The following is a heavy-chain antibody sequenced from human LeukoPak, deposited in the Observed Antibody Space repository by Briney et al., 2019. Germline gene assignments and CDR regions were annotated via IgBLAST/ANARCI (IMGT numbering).Heavy chain of an antibody. V-gene: IGHV3-20*01. Sequence: PGGSLRLSCAASGFTFDDYGMSWVRQAPGKGLEWVPGINWNGGSTGYADSVKGRFTISRDNAKNSLYLQMNSLRAEDTALYHCARYYGSGSYYGNYYGMDVWGQGTTVTVSS. CDR2: INWNGGST. J-gene: IGHJ6*02. D-gene: IGHD3-10*01. CDR1: GFTFDDYG. CDR3: ARYYGSGSYYGNYYGMDV.